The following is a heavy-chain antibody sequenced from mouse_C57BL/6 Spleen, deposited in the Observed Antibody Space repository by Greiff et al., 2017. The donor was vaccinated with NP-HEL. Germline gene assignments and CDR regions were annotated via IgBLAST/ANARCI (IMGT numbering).Heavy chain of an antibody. V-gene: IGHV1-66*01. Sequence: QVQLKESGPELVKPGASVKISCKASGYSFTSYYIHWVKQRPGQGLEWIGWIYPGRGNTKYNEKFKGKATLTADTSSSTAYMQLSSLTSEDSAVYYCALYDGYYWGQGTTLTVSS. CDR1: GYSFTSYY. J-gene: IGHJ2*01. CDR2: IYPGRGNT. CDR3: ALYDGYY. D-gene: IGHD2-3*01.